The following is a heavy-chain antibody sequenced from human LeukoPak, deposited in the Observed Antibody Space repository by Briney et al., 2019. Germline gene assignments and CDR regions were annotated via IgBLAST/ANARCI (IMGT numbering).Heavy chain of an antibody. Sequence: SETLSLTCAVYGGSFSGYYWSWIRQPPGKGLEWFGEINHVGSTNYNPSLKSRVTISVDTSKNQFSLKLTSVTAADTAVYYCARVAVAGTDPGAFDIWGQGTMVTVSS. CDR1: GGSFSGYY. CDR3: ARVAVAGTDPGAFDI. V-gene: IGHV4-34*01. J-gene: IGHJ3*02. CDR2: INHVGST. D-gene: IGHD6-19*01.